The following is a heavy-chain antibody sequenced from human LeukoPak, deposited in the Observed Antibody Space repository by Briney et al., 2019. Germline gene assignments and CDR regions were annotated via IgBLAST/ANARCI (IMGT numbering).Heavy chain of an antibody. D-gene: IGHD3-9*01. J-gene: IGHJ4*02. CDR1: GYSFTSYW. Sequence: GESLKISCKGSGYSFTSYWIGWVRQMPGKGLEWMGIIYPGDSDTRYSPSFQGQVTISADKSISTAYLQWSSLKASDTAMYYCARPYDILTGSYARGYWGQGTLVTVSS. V-gene: IGHV5-51*01. CDR3: ARPYDILTGSYARGY. CDR2: IYPGDSDT.